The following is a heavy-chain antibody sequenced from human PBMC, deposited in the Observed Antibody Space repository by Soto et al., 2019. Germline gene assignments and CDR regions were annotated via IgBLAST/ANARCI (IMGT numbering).Heavy chain of an antibody. D-gene: IGHD1-1*01. CDR1: GGSSSSGGYS. V-gene: IGHV4-61*08. CDR3: ARTSKSGTRFDY. J-gene: IGHJ4*02. Sequence: SETLSLTCAVSGGSSSSGGYSWSWIRQPPGKGLEWIGYIYYSGSTNYNPSLKSRVTISVDTSKNQCSLKLSSVTAADTALYYCARTSKSGTRFDYWGQGSLVTVSS. CDR2: IYYSGST.